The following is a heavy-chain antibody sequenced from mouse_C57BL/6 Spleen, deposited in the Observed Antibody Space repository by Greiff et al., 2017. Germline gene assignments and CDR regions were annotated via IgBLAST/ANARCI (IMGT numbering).Heavy chain of an antibody. CDR3: ARDGSSLDY. CDR1: GYTFTSYW. Sequence: VQLQQSGAELVKPGASVKLSCKASGYTFTSYWMHWVKQRPGQGLEWIGMIHPNSGSTNYNEKFKSKATLTVDKSSSTASMQLSSLTSEDSAVYDCARDGSSLDYWGQGTTLTVSS. J-gene: IGHJ2*01. CDR2: IHPNSGST. D-gene: IGHD1-1*01. V-gene: IGHV1-64*01.